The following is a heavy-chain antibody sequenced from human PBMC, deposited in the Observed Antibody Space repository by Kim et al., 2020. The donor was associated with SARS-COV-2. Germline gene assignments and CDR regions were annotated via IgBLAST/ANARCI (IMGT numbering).Heavy chain of an antibody. J-gene: IGHJ4*02. CDR3: ARQRYLGYSSGWYYFDY. CDR2: IYYSGST. V-gene: IGHV4-39*01. Sequence: SETLSLTCTVSGGSISSSSYYWGWIRQPPGKGLEWIGSIYYSGSTYYNPSLKSRVTISVDTSKNQFSLKLSSVTAADTAVYYCARQRYLGYSSGWYYFDYWGQGTLVTVSS. CDR1: GGSISSSSYY. D-gene: IGHD6-19*01.